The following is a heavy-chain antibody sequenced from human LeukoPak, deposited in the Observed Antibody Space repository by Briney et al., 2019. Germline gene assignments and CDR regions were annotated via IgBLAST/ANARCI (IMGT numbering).Heavy chain of an antibody. Sequence: GGSLRLSCVASGFTFSSYGMHWVRQAPGKGLEWVAVISYDGSNKYYADSVKGRFTISRDNSKNTLYLQMNSLRAEDTAVYYCAKDLYYYDRLEENTSHYGMDVWGQGTTVTVSS. CDR2: ISYDGSNK. CDR3: AKDLYYYDRLEENTSHYGMDV. CDR1: GFTFSSYG. J-gene: IGHJ6*02. V-gene: IGHV3-30*18. D-gene: IGHD3-22*01.